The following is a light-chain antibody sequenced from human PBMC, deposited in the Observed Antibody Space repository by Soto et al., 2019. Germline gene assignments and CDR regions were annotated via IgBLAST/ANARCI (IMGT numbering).Light chain of an antibody. CDR1: QDIKTF. Sequence: DIQMTQSPSSLSVSVGDRVTITCQANQDIKTFLHWYQQKPGKAPKLLIYAASTLQSGVPSRFSGSGSGTDFTLTISCLQSEDFATYYCQQYYSYPRTFGQGTKVDIK. V-gene: IGKV1-16*01. CDR2: AAS. CDR3: QQYYSYPRT. J-gene: IGKJ1*01.